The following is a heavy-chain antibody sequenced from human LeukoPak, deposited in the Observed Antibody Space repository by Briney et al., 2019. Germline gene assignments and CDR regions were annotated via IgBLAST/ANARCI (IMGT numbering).Heavy chain of an antibody. D-gene: IGHD4-17*01. CDR3: ARIMTTVTTRCY. Sequence: PGGSLRLSCAASGFTFSRYWMHWVRQAPGKGLMWVSRISPDGSTTLYADSVKGRFTISRDNAKNSLYLQMNSLRAEDTAVYYCARIMTTVTTRCYWGQGTLVTVSS. J-gene: IGHJ4*02. CDR2: ISPDGSTT. V-gene: IGHV3-74*03. CDR1: GFTFSRYW.